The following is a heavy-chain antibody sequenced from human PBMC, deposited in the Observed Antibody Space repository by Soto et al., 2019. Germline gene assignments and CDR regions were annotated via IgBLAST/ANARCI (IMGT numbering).Heavy chain of an antibody. CDR1: GFTFGDYA. V-gene: IGHV3-49*03. J-gene: IGHJ6*02. D-gene: IGHD4-4*01. CDR2: IRSKAYGGTT. Sequence: GGSLRLSCTASGFTFGDYAMSWFRQAPGKGLEWVGFIRSKAYGGTTEYAASVKGRFTISRDDSKSIAYLQMNSLKTEDTAVYYCTRVGDYSNYDYYYYGMDVWGQGTTVTVSS. CDR3: TRVGDYSNYDYYYYGMDV.